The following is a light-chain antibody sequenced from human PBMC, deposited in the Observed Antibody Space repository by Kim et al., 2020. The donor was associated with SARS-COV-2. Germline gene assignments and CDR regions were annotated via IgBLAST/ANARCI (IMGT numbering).Light chain of an antibody. J-gene: IGLJ3*02. CDR1: SPRNYY. Sequence: RKTVRLTCKGDSPRNYYATWYNQRPGQSPVLVLYGKYNRPAGIPDRFSGSASGNTASLTITGAQAEDEAVYYCNSRDSSGDHVVFGGGTQLTVL. CDR2: GKY. V-gene: IGLV3-19*01. CDR3: NSRDSSGDHVV.